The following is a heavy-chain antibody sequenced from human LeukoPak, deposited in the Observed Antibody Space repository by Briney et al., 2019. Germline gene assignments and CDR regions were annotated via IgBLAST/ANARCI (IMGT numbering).Heavy chain of an antibody. D-gene: IGHD3-9*01. Sequence: PGASLRLSCAASGFTFSNYAMSWVRQAPGKGLGWVSAIVGTGGSTYYADSVKGRFTISRDNSKNTLYLQMNSLRAEDTAVYYCAKWGDYDILTGYYDSDYWGQGTLVTVSS. CDR2: IVGTGGST. CDR1: GFTFSNYA. CDR3: AKWGDYDILTGYYDSDY. V-gene: IGHV3-23*01. J-gene: IGHJ4*02.